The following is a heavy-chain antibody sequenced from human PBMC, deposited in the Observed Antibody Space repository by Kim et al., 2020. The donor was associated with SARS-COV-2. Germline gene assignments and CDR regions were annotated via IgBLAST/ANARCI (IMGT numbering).Heavy chain of an antibody. Sequence: YADSGKGRFTISRDNAKNSLYLQMNSLIAEDTAVYYCARRNNRALNWFDPWGQGTLVTVSS. J-gene: IGHJ5*02. V-gene: IGHV3-21*01. CDR3: ARRNNRALNWFDP.